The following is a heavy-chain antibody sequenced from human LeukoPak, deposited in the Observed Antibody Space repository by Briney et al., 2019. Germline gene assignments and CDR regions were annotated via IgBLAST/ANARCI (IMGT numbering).Heavy chain of an antibody. V-gene: IGHV1-69*13. CDR2: IIPIFGTA. CDR3: ARDRLMTTFQYFDY. J-gene: IGHJ4*02. D-gene: IGHD4-11*01. Sequence: SVKVSCKASGGTFSSYAISWVRQAPGKGLEWMGGIIPIFGTANYAQKFQGRVTITADESTSTAYMELSSLRSEDTAVYYCARDRLMTTFQYFDYWGQGTLVTVSS. CDR1: GGTFSSYA.